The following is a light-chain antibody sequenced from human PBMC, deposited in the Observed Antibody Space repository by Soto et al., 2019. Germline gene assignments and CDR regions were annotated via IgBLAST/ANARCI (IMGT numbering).Light chain of an antibody. CDR2: EVT. CDR3: SSYTSSNTLV. CDR1: SEDVGGYNY. J-gene: IGLJ1*01. V-gene: IGLV2-14*01. Sequence: QSALTQPASGSASPGQAITISCSGTSEDVGGYNYVSWYQHHPGKAPKLMIYEVTNRPSGLSTRFSGSKSGSTASLTISGLQAEDEADYDCSSYTSSNTLVFGTGTKVTVL.